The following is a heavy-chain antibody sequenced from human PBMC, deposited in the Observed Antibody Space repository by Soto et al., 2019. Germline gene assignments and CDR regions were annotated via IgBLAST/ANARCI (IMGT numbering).Heavy chain of an antibody. J-gene: IGHJ3*02. CDR1: GGTFSSYT. CDR2: IIPILGIA. D-gene: IGHD2-2*01. CDR3: ARDKIVVVPAATNAFDI. Sequence: QVQLVQSGAEVKKPGSSVKVSCKASGGTFSSYTISWVRQAPGQGLEWMRRIIPILGIANYAQKFQGRVTITADKSTSTAYMELSSLRSEDTAVYYCARDKIVVVPAATNAFDIWGQGTMVTVSS. V-gene: IGHV1-69*08.